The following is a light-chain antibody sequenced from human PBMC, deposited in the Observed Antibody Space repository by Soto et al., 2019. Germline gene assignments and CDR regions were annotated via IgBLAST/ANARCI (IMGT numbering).Light chain of an antibody. V-gene: IGLV1-40*01. Sequence: QSVLTQPPSVSGAPGQRVTISCIGSNSNFGAGYDVHWYKQLPGAAPKLVIHGNNNRPSGVTDRFSGSKSGTSASLATTGLQADDEADYFCQSYDTGLSALVFGTGTKVTVL. CDR3: QSYDTGLSALV. CDR1: NSNFGAGYD. CDR2: GNN. J-gene: IGLJ1*01.